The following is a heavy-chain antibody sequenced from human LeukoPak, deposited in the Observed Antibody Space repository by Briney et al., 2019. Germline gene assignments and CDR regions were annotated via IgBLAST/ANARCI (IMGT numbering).Heavy chain of an antibody. V-gene: IGHV1-69*13. CDR1: GGTFSSYA. CDR3: ARGNSGISDYYYYLDV. CDR2: IIPIFGTA. D-gene: IGHD1-26*01. J-gene: IGHJ6*03. Sequence: GASVKVSCKASGGTFSSYAISWVRQAPGQGLEWMGGIIPIFGTANYAQKFQGRVTITADESTSTAYMELSSLRSEDTAVYYCARGNSGISDYYYYLDVWGKGTTVIVSS.